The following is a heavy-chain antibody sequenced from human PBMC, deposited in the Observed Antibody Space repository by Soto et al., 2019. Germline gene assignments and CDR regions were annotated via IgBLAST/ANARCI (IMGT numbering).Heavy chain of an antibody. J-gene: IGHJ6*02. CDR2: MNPNSGNT. CDR1: GYTFTSYD. V-gene: IGHV1-8*01. CDR3: ARYCSSTSCFYYYYGMDV. D-gene: IGHD2-2*01. Sequence: QVQLVQSGAEVKKPGASVKVSCKASGYTFTSYDINWVRQATGQGLEWMGWMNPNSGNTGYAQKFQGRVTMTRNTSISTAYMELSSLRSEHTAVYYCARYCSSTSCFYYYYGMDVWGQGTTVTVSS.